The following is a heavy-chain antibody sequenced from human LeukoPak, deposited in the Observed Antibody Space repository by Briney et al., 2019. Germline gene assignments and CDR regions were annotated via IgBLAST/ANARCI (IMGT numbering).Heavy chain of an antibody. V-gene: IGHV4-61*02. Sequence: SETLSLTCTVSGDSIGSGGSYWGWIRQPAGKGLEWIGRIYTSGSTNYNPSLKSRVTMSVDTSKNQFSLKLTSVTAADTAVYHCARKEWVPYYFDYWGQGALVTVSS. CDR3: ARKEWVPYYFDY. D-gene: IGHD3-3*01. CDR1: GDSIGSGGSY. CDR2: IYTSGST. J-gene: IGHJ4*02.